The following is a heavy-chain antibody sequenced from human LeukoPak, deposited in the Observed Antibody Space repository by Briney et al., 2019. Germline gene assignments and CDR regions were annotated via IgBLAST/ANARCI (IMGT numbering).Heavy chain of an antibody. V-gene: IGHV3-21*01. J-gene: IGHJ3*02. Sequence: GGSLTLSCAASGFTFSDYSMNWARQAPGKGLEWMAAINSSSIYIYYADSLKGRFTISRDNANNSPYLQMNSLRAEDTAVYYCARGRDGYNLVDAFDIWGQGIMVTVSS. CDR2: INSSSIYI. D-gene: IGHD5-24*01. CDR3: ARGRDGYNLVDAFDI. CDR1: GFTFSDYS.